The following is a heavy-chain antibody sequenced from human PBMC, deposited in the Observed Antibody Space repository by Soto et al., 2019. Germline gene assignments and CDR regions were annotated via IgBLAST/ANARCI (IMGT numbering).Heavy chain of an antibody. Sequence: QLQLQESGSGLVKPSQTLSLTCAVSGGSISSGSYSWSWIRQPPGKGLEWLGYVYHSGSTFYNPSPTTRVTISVDMSKNPFSLNLSFVPAADTPVYYCARGGDRYRRPFDYWGQGTLVTVSS. CDR2: VYHSGST. V-gene: IGHV4-30-2*01. CDR3: ARGGDRYRRPFDY. CDR1: GGSISSGSYS. J-gene: IGHJ4*02. D-gene: IGHD4-4*01.